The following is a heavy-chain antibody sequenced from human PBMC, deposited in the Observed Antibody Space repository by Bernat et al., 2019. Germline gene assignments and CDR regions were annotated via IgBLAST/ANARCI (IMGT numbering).Heavy chain of an antibody. CDR3: ARDHQQLVPFDY. CDR1: GFSFSNYA. J-gene: IGHJ4*02. Sequence: QVQLVESGGGVVQPGRSLRISCAASGFSFSNYAMHWVRQAPGKGLDWVAVISDTGSDKHYADSVKGRFTISRDNSKNTLDLLMNSLRAEDTAVYYCARDHQQLVPFDYWGQGTLVTVSS. CDR2: ISDTGSDK. D-gene: IGHD6-6*01. V-gene: IGHV3-30*01.